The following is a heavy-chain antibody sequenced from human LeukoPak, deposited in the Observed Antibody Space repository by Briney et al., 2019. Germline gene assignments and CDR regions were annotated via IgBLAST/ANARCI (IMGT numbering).Heavy chain of an antibody. CDR3: VVGVRGVIRSDY. CDR2: IYYSGST. Sequence: SETLSLTCTVSGGSISSSSYYWGWIRQPPGKGLEWIGSIYYSGSTYYNPSLKSRVTMSVDTSKNQFSLKLSSVTAADTAVYYCVVGVRGVIRSDYWGQGTLVTVSS. D-gene: IGHD3-10*01. CDR1: GGSISSSSYY. J-gene: IGHJ4*02. V-gene: IGHV4-39*07.